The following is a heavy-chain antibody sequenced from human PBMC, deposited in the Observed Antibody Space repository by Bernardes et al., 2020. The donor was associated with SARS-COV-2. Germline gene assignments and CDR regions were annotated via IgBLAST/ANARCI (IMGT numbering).Heavy chain of an antibody. CDR2: VNPDGSGP. Sequence: GGSLRLSCAASGFSFSGYWMHWVRQAPGKGPVWVSRVNPDGSGPIYADSVKGRFIISRDNAKNTVYLQMNSLRAEDTAVYYCARDAIAAAGHYYYYGMDVWGQGTTVTVSS. J-gene: IGHJ6*02. D-gene: IGHD6-13*01. V-gene: IGHV3-74*01. CDR3: ARDAIAAAGHYYYYGMDV. CDR1: GFSFSGYW.